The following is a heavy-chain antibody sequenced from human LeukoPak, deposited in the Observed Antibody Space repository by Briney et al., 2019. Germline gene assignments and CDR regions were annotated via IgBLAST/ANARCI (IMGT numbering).Heavy chain of an antibody. Sequence: SQTLSLTCTVSGGSISSGGYYWSWIRQHPGKGLEWIGYIYYSGSTYYNPSLKSRVTISVDTSKNQFSLKLSSVTAADTAVYYCARASDYGTNGMDVWGKGTTVTVSS. CDR1: GGSISSGGYY. V-gene: IGHV4-30-4*08. J-gene: IGHJ6*04. CDR3: ARASDYGTNGMDV. CDR2: IYYSGST. D-gene: IGHD4-17*01.